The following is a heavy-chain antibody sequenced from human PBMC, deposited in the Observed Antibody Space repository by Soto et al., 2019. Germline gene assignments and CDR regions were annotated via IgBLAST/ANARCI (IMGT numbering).Heavy chain of an antibody. D-gene: IGHD2-21*02. J-gene: IGHJ6*02. Sequence: QVQLVESGGGVVQPGRALRLSCAASGFSFNTSGMHWVRQAPGKGLEWVAVIAFDGSQEFYGDSVRGRFTISRDNSKNTLFLKMKSLTPEATAVYYCATKVRVTNYLYYGMDVWGQGTTVTVSS. CDR2: IAFDGSQE. CDR1: GFSFNTSG. V-gene: IGHV3-30*03. CDR3: ATKVRVTNYLYYGMDV.